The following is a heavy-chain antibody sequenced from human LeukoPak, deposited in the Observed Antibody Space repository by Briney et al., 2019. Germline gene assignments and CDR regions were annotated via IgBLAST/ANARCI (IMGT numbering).Heavy chain of an antibody. V-gene: IGHV1-69*04. CDR2: IIPILGIA. CDR1: GGTFSSYA. D-gene: IGHD6-13*01. CDR3: ARGIAAAGGLTDY. Sequence: SVKVSCKASGGTFSSYAISWVRQAPGQGLEWMGRIIPILGIANYAQKFQGRVTITADESTSTAYMELSSLRSEDTAVYYCARGIAAAGGLTDYWGQGTLVTVSS. J-gene: IGHJ4*02.